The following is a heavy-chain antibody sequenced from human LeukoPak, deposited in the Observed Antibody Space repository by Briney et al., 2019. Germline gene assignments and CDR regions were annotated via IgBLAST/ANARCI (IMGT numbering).Heavy chain of an antibody. J-gene: IGHJ3*02. D-gene: IGHD6-19*01. CDR1: GGSFSGYY. Sequence: SETLSLTCAVYGGSFSGYYWSWIRQPPGKGLEWVGEINHSGSTNYNPSLRSRVTISVDTSKNQFSLKLSSVTAADTAVYYCARGLGIAVAGTVPSAFDIWGQGTMVTVSS. V-gene: IGHV4-34*01. CDR2: INHSGST. CDR3: ARGLGIAVAGTVPSAFDI.